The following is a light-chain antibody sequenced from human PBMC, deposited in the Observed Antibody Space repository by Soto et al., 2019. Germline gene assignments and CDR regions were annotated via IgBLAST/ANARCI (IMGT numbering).Light chain of an antibody. V-gene: IGKV3-15*01. CDR2: GAS. J-gene: IGKJ1*01. CDR1: QSVGSD. Sequence: EIAMTQSPDTLSVSPGARATLSGRASQSVGSDLAWYQQKPGQAPRLVIYGASTRATGIPARFSGSGSGTEFTLTISSLQSEDFAVYYCQQYNNWPQTFGQGTKVDIK. CDR3: QQYNNWPQT.